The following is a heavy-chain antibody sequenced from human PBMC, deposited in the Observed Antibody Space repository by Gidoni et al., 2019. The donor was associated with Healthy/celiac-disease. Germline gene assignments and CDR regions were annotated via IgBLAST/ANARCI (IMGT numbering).Heavy chain of an antibody. CDR2: ISYDGSNK. CDR3: AKDSLPLSPTMIVVAIYAAFDY. J-gene: IGHJ4*02. CDR1: GFTFSSYG. V-gene: IGHV3-30*18. Sequence: QVQLVESGGGVVQPGRSLRLSCAASGFTFSSYGMHWVRQAPGKGLEWVAVISYDGSNKYYADSVKGRFTISRDNSKNTLYLQMNSLRAEDTAVYYCAKDSLPLSPTMIVVAIYAAFDYWGQGTLVTVSS. D-gene: IGHD3-22*01.